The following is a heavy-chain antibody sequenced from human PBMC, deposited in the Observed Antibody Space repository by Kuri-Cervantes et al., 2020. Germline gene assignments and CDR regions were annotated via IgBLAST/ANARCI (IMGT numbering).Heavy chain of an antibody. CDR2: IWYDGSNK. J-gene: IGHJ6*03. V-gene: IGHV3-33*01. Sequence: GGSLRLSCAASGFTFSTYGMHWVRQAPGKGLEWVATIWYDGSNKYYSDSVKGRFTISRDNSKNTLYLQMNSLRAEGTAMYYCARRYCSESCTYYYMDVWGKGTTVTVSS. D-gene: IGHD2-15*01. CDR3: ARRYCSESCTYYYMDV. CDR1: GFTFSTYG.